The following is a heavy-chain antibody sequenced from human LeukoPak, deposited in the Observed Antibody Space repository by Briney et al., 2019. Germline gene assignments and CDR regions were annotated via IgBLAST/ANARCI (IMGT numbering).Heavy chain of an antibody. CDR3: AKVDYYDSSGNYPNWFDP. J-gene: IGHJ5*02. D-gene: IGHD3-22*01. CDR2: ISGSGSGGNT. V-gene: IGHV3-23*01. Sequence: GGSLRLSCAASGFTFSNYAMSWVRQAPGKGLEWVSGISGSGSGGNTYYADSLKGRFTISRDNYKNTLYLQMNSLRAEDTAVYYCAKVDYYDSSGNYPNWFDPWGQGTLVTVSS. CDR1: GFTFSNYA.